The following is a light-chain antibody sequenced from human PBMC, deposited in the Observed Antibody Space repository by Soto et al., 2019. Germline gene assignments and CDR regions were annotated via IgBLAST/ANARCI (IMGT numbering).Light chain of an antibody. Sequence: EIVLTQSPATLSLSPGERATLSCRASQSVSSYLAWYQQKPGQAPRLLIHDASSRATGIPPRFSGSGSGTDFTLTINSLEPEDFAVYYCQQRASWPPSITFGQGTRLEIK. CDR1: QSVSSY. V-gene: IGKV3-11*01. J-gene: IGKJ5*01. CDR3: QQRASWPPSIT. CDR2: DAS.